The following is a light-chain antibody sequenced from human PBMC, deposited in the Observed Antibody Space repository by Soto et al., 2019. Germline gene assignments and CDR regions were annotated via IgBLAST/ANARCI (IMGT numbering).Light chain of an antibody. CDR3: QQRSIWLFT. CDR2: DAS. V-gene: IGKV3-11*01. Sequence: EIVLTQSPATLSLPPGERATLSCRARQSVSSYLAWYQQKPGQAPRLLIYDASNRATGIPARFSGSGSGTDFTLTISSLEPEDFAVYYCQQRSIWLFTFGPGTKVDIK. CDR1: QSVSSY. J-gene: IGKJ3*01.